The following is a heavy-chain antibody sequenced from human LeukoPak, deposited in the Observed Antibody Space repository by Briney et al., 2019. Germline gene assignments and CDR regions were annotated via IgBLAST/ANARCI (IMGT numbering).Heavy chain of an antibody. V-gene: IGHV3-48*03. CDR3: ALLAVASDFDY. CDR2: IGSSGTTI. D-gene: IGHD6-19*01. J-gene: IGHJ4*02. CDR1: GFTFSIYE. Sequence: PGGSLRLSCAASGFTFSIYEMNWVRQAPGEGLEWVSNIGSSGTTIYYADSVKGRFSISRDNAKSSLYLQMNSLRVEDTAVYYCALLAVASDFDYWGQGALVTVSS.